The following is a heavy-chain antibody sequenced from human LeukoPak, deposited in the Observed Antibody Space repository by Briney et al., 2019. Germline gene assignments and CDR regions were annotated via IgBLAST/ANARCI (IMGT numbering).Heavy chain of an antibody. CDR3: ARAGYSYGYVDY. CDR1: GGSFSGYY. D-gene: IGHD5-18*01. J-gene: IGHJ4*02. Sequence: SETLSLTCAVYGGSFSGYYWSWIRQPPGKGLEWIGEINHSGSTNYNPSLKSRVTISVDTSKNQFSLKLSSVTAADTAVYYCARAGYSYGYVDYWGQGTLVTVSS. CDR2: INHSGST. V-gene: IGHV4-34*01.